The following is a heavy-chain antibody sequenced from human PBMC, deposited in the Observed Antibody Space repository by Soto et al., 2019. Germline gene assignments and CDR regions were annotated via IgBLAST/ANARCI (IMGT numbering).Heavy chain of an antibody. CDR2: INPNSGGT. D-gene: IGHD5-18*01. J-gene: IGHJ4*02. CDR1: GYTFTGYY. V-gene: IGHV1-2*02. CDR3: EVQLWLPSSFDY. Sequence: ASVKVSCKASGYTFTGYYMHWVQQAPGQGLEWMGWINPNSGGTNYAQKFQGRVTMTRDTSISTAYMELSRLRSDDTAVYYCEVQLWLPSSFDYWGQGTLVTVSS.